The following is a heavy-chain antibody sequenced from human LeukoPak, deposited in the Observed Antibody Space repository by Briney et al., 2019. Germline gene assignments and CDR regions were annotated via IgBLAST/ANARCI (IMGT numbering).Heavy chain of an antibody. J-gene: IGHJ4*02. Sequence: PSETLSLTCAVYGGSFSGYYWSWIRQPPGKGLEWIGEINHSGCTNYNPSLKSRVTISVDTTKNQFSLKLSSVTAADTAVYYCARGPHTEVNYYDSSGYYYWGQGTLVTVSS. V-gene: IGHV4-34*01. CDR3: ARGPHTEVNYYDSSGYYY. CDR1: GGSFSGYY. CDR2: INHSGCT. D-gene: IGHD3-22*01.